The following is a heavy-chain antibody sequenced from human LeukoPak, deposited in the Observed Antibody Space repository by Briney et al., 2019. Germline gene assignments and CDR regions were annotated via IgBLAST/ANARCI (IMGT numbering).Heavy chain of an antibody. CDR1: GFTVSSNY. D-gene: IGHD3-10*01. CDR3: AKDEMKKFLLWFGELLSIYGMDV. V-gene: IGHV3-66*01. CDR2: IYSGGST. Sequence: GGSLRLSCAASGFTVSSNYMSWVRQAPGKGLEWVSVIYSGGSTYYADSVKGRFTISRDNSKNTLYLQMNSLRAEDTAVYYCAKDEMKKFLLWFGELLSIYGMDVWGQGTTVTVSS. J-gene: IGHJ6*02.